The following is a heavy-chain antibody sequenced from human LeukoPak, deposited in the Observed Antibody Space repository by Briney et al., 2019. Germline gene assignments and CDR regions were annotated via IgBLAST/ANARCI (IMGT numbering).Heavy chain of an antibody. J-gene: IGHJ4*02. CDR1: GYTLTELS. Sequence: GASVKVSCKVSGYTLTELSMHWVRQAPGKGLEWMGGFDPEEGETIYAQKFQGRVTMTEDTSTDTAYMELSSLRSEDTAVYYCATLGDDFWSGYYTLFDYWGQGTLVTVSS. CDR3: ATLGDDFWSGYYTLFDY. V-gene: IGHV1-24*01. D-gene: IGHD3-3*01. CDR2: FDPEEGET.